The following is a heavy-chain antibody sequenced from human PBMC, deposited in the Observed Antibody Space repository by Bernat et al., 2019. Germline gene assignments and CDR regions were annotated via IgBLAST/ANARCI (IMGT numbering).Heavy chain of an antibody. J-gene: IGHJ4*02. Sequence: QVQRVESGGGVVQPGRSLRLSCAASGFTFSSYGMHWVRQAPGKGLEWVAVISYDGSNKYYADTVEGRFTITRDNSKDTLNLQMNSLRAEVTAVYYCAKDGPWLGPRYYFDYWGQGTLVTVSS. V-gene: IGHV3-30*18. CDR2: ISYDGSNK. CDR1: GFTFSSYG. D-gene: IGHD6-19*01. CDR3: AKDGPWLGPRYYFDY.